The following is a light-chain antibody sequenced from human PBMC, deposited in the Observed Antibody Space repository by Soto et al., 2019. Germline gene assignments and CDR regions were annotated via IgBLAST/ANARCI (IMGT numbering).Light chain of an antibody. CDR2: GAS. CDR3: QQYNNWPPIT. J-gene: IGKJ5*01. CDR1: QSVSSSY. V-gene: IGKV3D-15*01. Sequence: EIGLTHSPGTLSLSPWERATLSCRASQSVSSSYLAWYQHKPGQAPRLLIYGASTRATGIPARFSGSGSGTEFTLTISSLQSEDFAVYYCQQYNNWPPITFGQATRLEIK.